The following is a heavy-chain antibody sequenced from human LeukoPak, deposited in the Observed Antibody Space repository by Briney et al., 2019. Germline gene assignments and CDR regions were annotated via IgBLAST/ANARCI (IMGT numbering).Heavy chain of an antibody. CDR2: INSDGGST. J-gene: IGHJ4*02. D-gene: IGHD6-19*01. Sequence: PGGSLRLSCAASGFTFSSYWMHWVRQAPGKGLVWVSRINSDGGSTSYADSVKGRFTISRDNAKNTLYLQMNGLRAEDTAVYYCARERYSSATVFDYWGQGTLVTVSS. CDR3: ARERYSSATVFDY. CDR1: GFTFSSYW. V-gene: IGHV3-74*01.